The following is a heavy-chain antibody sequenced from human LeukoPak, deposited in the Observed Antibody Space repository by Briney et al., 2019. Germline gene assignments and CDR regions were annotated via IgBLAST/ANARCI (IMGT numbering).Heavy chain of an antibody. CDR3: AKATHSSGYYFDY. D-gene: IGHD6-19*01. V-gene: IGHV3-23*01. Sequence: PGGSLKLSCAASGFTSSSYAMTWVRQAPGKGLECVSSISNSGDNTYYADSVKGRFTISRDNSKNTLYLQMNSLRAEDTAVYYCAKATHSSGYYFDYWGQGTLVTVSS. CDR2: ISNSGDNT. J-gene: IGHJ4*02. CDR1: GFTSSSYA.